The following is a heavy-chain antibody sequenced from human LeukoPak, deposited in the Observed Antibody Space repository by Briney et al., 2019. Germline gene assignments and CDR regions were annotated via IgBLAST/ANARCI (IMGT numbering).Heavy chain of an antibody. V-gene: IGHV3-30-3*01. CDR1: GFTFDDYA. CDR2: ISYDGSNK. D-gene: IGHD6-19*01. CDR3: ARDPILIYSSGWFGGGEFDY. J-gene: IGHJ4*02. Sequence: GGSLRLSCAASGFTFDDYAMHWVRQAPGKGLEWVAVISYDGSNKYYADSVKGRFTISRDNSKNTLYLQMNSLRAEDTAVYYCARDPILIYSSGWFGGGEFDYWGQGTLVTVSS.